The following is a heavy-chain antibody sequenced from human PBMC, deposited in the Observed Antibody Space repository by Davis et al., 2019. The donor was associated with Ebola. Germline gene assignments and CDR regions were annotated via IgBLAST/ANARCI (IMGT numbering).Heavy chain of an antibody. CDR3: ATRPVSGGAWFGVFDY. CDR1: GGSISSGSYY. V-gene: IGHV4-61*09. CDR2: IYTSGST. D-gene: IGHD3-10*01. Sequence: SETLSLTCTVSGGSISSGSYYWSWIRQPAGKGLEWLGHIYTSGSTNYNPSLKSRVTISVDTSKNQFSLKLSSVTAADTAVYYCATRPVSGGAWFGVFDYWGRGILVTVSS. J-gene: IGHJ4*02.